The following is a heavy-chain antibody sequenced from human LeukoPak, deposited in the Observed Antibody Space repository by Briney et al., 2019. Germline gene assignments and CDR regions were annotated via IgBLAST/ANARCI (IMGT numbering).Heavy chain of an antibody. Sequence: ASVKVSCKASGYTFTSYGISWVRQAPGQGLEWMGWISAYNGNTNYAQKLQGRVTMTTDTSTSTAYMELRSLRSDDTAVYYCASRSCSSTSCYSAFDIWGQGTMVTVSS. V-gene: IGHV1-18*01. CDR1: GYTFTSYG. J-gene: IGHJ3*02. D-gene: IGHD2-2*02. CDR2: ISAYNGNT. CDR3: ASRSCSSTSCYSAFDI.